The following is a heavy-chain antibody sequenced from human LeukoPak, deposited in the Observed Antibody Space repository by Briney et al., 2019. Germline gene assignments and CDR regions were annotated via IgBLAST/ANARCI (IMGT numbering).Heavy chain of an antibody. CDR3: AKSLLTMIVLGGPYYFDC. CDR2: ISGSGGST. V-gene: IGHV3-23*01. J-gene: IGHJ4*02. D-gene: IGHD3-22*01. Sequence: PGGSLRLSCAASGFTFSSYAMSWVRQAPGRGLEWVSAISGSGGSTYYADSVKGRFTISRDNSKNTLYLQMNSLRAEDTAVYYCAKSLLTMIVLGGPYYFDCWGQGTLVTVSS. CDR1: GFTFSSYA.